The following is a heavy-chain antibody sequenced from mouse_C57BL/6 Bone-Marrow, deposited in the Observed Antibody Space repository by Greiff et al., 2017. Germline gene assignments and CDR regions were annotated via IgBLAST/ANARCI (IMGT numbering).Heavy chain of an antibody. D-gene: IGHD1-1*01. CDR3: ARDPDYYGSSYGGPWFAY. V-gene: IGHV5-4*01. J-gene: IGHJ3*01. CDR2: ISDGGSYT. CDR1: GFTFSSYA. Sequence: EVQLVESGGGLVKPGGSLKLSCAASGFTFSSYAMSWVRQTPEKRLEWVATISDGGSYTYYPDNVKGRFTISRDNAKNNLYLQMSHLKSEDTAMYYCARDPDYYGSSYGGPWFAYWGQGTLVTVSA.